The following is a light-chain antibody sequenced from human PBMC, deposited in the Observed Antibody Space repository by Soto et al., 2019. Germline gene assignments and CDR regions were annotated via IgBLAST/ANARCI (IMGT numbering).Light chain of an antibody. CDR3: QRVSRYPLN. J-gene: IGKJ4*01. CDR1: QTVRNNY. Sequence: LKHPPATLSRYTLYIATLSFRTSQTVRNNYLAWYQQKPGQAPRLLIYDASSRATGIPDRFSGGGSGTDFTLTISRLEPEDFAVYYCQRVSRYPLNFGGVGKVDI. CDR2: DAS. V-gene: IGKV3D-20*02.